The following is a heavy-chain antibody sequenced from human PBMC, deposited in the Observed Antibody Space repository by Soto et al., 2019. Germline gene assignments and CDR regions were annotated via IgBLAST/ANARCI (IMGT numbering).Heavy chain of an antibody. J-gene: IGHJ3*02. V-gene: IGHV3-66*01. CDR3: STAGKNAFAI. Sequence: PGGSLRLSCAASGFTVSSNYMSWVRQAPGKGLEWVSLIYSGGNTYYADSVKGRFTISRDNSKTTLFLQMNSLRVEDTAVYYCSTAGKNAFAIWARRTMVPVSS. CDR1: GFTVSSNY. CDR2: IYSGGNT.